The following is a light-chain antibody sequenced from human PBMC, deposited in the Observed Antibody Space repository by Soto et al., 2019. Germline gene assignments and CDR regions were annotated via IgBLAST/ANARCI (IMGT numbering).Light chain of an antibody. V-gene: IGLV2-14*01. CDR1: SSDVGGYNY. CDR3: RSYASSTAYV. J-gene: IGLJ1*01. Sequence: QSVLTQPASVSGSPGQSITIACTGTSSDVGGYNYVSWYQLHPGKAPKLMVYEVSYRPSGVSSRFSGSKSANTASLTIYGLQAEDEADYYCRSYASSTAYVFAIGTKATVL. CDR2: EVS.